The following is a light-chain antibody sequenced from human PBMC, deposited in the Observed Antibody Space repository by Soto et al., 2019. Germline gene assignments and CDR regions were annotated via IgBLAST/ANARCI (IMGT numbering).Light chain of an antibody. CDR1: SSKIGAGYD. CDR3: QSYDSSLSGYV. J-gene: IGLJ1*01. CDR2: GNS. Sequence: QSVLTQPPSVSGAPGQRVTISCTGSSSKIGAGYDVHWYQQLPGTAPKLLIYGNSNRPSGVPDRFSGSKSGTSASLAITVLQAEDEADYYCQSYDSSLSGYVFGTGTKVTVL. V-gene: IGLV1-40*01.